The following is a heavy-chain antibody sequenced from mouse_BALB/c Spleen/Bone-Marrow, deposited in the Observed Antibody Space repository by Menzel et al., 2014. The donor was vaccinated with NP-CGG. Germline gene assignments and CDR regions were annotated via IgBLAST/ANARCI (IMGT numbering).Heavy chain of an antibody. CDR1: GYTFTNYY. CDR3: TRGGWLAMDY. D-gene: IGHD2-3*01. V-gene: IGHV1S81*02. Sequence: QVQLQQSGAELVKPGASVKLSCKASGYTFTNYYMYWVKQRPGQGLEWIGEINPSNGGTNFNEKFKSKATLTVDKSSSTAYMQLSSLTSEDSAVYYCTRGGWLAMDYWGQGTSVTVSS. CDR2: INPSNGGT. J-gene: IGHJ4*01.